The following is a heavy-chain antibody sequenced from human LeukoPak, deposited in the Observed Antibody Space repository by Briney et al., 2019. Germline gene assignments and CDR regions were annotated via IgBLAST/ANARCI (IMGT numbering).Heavy chain of an antibody. Sequence: GGSLRLSCAASGFTFSSYEMHWVRQAPGKGLEWVSYISSSGSTIYYADSVKGRFTISRDNAKNSLYLQMNSLRAEDTAVYYCARDYGGSSPFDYWGQGTLATVSS. J-gene: IGHJ4*02. V-gene: IGHV3-48*03. CDR3: ARDYGGSSPFDY. CDR1: GFTFSSYE. D-gene: IGHD4-23*01. CDR2: ISSSGSTI.